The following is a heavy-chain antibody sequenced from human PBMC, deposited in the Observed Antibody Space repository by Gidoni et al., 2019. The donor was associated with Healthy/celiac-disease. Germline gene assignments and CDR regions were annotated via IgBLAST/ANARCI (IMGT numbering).Heavy chain of an antibody. CDR1: GFTFDDYA. D-gene: IGHD2-2*01. V-gene: IGHV3-9*01. CDR2: ISWNSGSI. J-gene: IGHJ6*03. Sequence: EVQLVESGGGLVQPGRSLRLSCAASGFTFDDYAMHWVRQAPGKGLEWVPGISWNSGSIGYADSVKGRFTISRDNAKNSLYLQMNSLRAEDTALYYCAKDGLECSSTSCYAYYYYMDVWGKGTTVTVSS. CDR3: AKDGLECSSTSCYAYYYYMDV.